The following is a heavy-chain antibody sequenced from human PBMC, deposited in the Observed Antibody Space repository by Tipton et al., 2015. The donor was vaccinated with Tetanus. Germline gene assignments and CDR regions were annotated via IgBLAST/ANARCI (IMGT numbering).Heavy chain of an antibody. Sequence: TLSLTCAVYGGSFSGYYWSWIRQPPGKGLEWIGEINHSESTNYNPSLKSRVTISVDTSKNQFSLKLSSVTAADTAVYYCAREYGSGSYYMSAFDIWGQGTMVTVSS. V-gene: IGHV4-34*01. CDR2: INHSEST. CDR1: GGSFSGYY. CDR3: AREYGSGSYYMSAFDI. J-gene: IGHJ3*02. D-gene: IGHD3-10*01.